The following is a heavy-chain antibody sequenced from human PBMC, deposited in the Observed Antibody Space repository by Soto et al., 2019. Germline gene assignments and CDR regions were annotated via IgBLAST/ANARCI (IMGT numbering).Heavy chain of an antibody. D-gene: IGHD3-3*01. CDR3: ARVPSGYDFWSGYSRYYYMDV. CDR1: GGSISSYY. Sequence: SETLSLTCTVSGGSISSYYWSWIRQPPGKGLEWFGYIYYSGSTNYNPSLKSRVTISVDTSKNQFSLKLSSVTAADTAVYYCARVPSGYDFWSGYSRYYYMDVWGKGTTVTVSS. CDR2: IYYSGST. J-gene: IGHJ6*03. V-gene: IGHV4-59*01.